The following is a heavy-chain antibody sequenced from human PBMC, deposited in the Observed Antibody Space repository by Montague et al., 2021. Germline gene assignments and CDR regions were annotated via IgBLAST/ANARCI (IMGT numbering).Heavy chain of an antibody. J-gene: IGHJ4*02. Sequence: SLRLSCAASGFIFNNYVMNWVRQAPGKGLEWVSGINGNSINIDYADSVKGRFIISRDNAKNSLYLQMNSLRAEDTAFYYCVKDTRDYYPDFWGQGILVTVSS. V-gene: IGHV3-9*01. CDR1: GFIFNNYV. D-gene: IGHD3-3*01. CDR2: INGNSINI. CDR3: VKDTRDYYPDF.